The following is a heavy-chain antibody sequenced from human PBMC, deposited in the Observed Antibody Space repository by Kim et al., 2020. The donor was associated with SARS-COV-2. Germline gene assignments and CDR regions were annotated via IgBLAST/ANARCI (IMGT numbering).Heavy chain of an antibody. CDR3: AKHPTASCYTGLDY. Sequence: GASVKGRVTISRDKSRDTLFLQMNSLRAEDTAIYYCAKHPTASCYTGLDYWGQGTLVTVSS. V-gene: IGHV3-23*01. J-gene: IGHJ4*02. D-gene: IGHD2-2*02.